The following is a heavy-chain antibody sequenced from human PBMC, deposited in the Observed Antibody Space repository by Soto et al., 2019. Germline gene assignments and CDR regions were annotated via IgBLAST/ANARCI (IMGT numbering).Heavy chain of an antibody. CDR3: ASCRSVLLRAFDI. CDR2: IYPGDSDT. CDR1: GYSFISYW. D-gene: IGHD3-10*01. J-gene: IGHJ3*02. Sequence: PGEYLTISCKGSGYSFISYWIGWVRHKPGKGLEWMGIIYPGDSDTRYSPSFQGQVTISADKSISTAYLQWSSLKASDTAMYYCASCRSVLLRAFDIWGQGTMVTVSS. V-gene: IGHV5-51*01.